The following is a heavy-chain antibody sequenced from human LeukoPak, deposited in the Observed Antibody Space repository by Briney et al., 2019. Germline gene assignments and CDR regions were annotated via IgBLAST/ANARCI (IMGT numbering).Heavy chain of an antibody. Sequence: PGGSLRLSCVAAGFTFSNSWMSWVRQAPGKGLEWVATINQDESKTYYVDSVRGRFTISRDNAKNSLFLKMNSLRAEDTAVYYCAREFSSSARDYWGQGTLVTVCS. J-gene: IGHJ4*02. CDR3: AREFSSSARDY. D-gene: IGHD6-6*01. CDR2: INQDESKT. CDR1: GFTFSNSW. V-gene: IGHV3-7*05.